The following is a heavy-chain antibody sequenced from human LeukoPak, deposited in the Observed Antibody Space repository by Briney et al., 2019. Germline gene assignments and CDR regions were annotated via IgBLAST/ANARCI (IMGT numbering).Heavy chain of an antibody. V-gene: IGHV4-34*01. Sequence: SETLSLTCAVYGGSFSGYYWSWICQPPGKGLEGIGEINHSGSTNYNPSLKSRVTISVDTSKNQFSLKLSSVTAVDTAVYYWAKGDTAMGEFDPWGQGTLVTVSS. CDR1: GGSFSGYY. CDR3: AKGDTAMGEFDP. CDR2: INHSGST. D-gene: IGHD5-18*01. J-gene: IGHJ5*02.